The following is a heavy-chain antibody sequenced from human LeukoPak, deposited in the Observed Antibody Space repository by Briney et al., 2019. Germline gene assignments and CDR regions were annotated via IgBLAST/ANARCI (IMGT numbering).Heavy chain of an antibody. V-gene: IGHV3-74*01. D-gene: IGHD2-2*01. CDR2: ISADGRTT. J-gene: IGHJ6*02. Sequence: GGSLRLSCALSGFTFSKFWMNWVRLAPGKGLVLVSRISADGRTTDYADSVRGRFSISRDNAKNTVYLQMNSLRAEDTAVYYCAREVEVVPTAVVLYYYYFVDVWGQGTTVTVSS. CDR1: GFTFSKFW. CDR3: AREVEVVPTAVVLYYYYFVDV.